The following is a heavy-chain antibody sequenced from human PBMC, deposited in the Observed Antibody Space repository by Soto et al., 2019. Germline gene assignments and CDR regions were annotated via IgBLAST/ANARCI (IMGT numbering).Heavy chain of an antibody. CDR2: IHPSGST. D-gene: IGHD1-1*01. V-gene: IGHV4-34*01. CDR1: GGSLSDYY. Sequence: QVQLQQWGAGLLKPSETLSLTCAVSGGSLSDYYWPWIRQSPGKGLEWIGEIHPSGSTYYNPSLRSRVTISVDTSKNQFSLKLTSLTASDTAIYFCARGRDEYKLRNVLGHGTTVTVSS. J-gene: IGHJ6*02. CDR3: ARGRDEYKLRNV.